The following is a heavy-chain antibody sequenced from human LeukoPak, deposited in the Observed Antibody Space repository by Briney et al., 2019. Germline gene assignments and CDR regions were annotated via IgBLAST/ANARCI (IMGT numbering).Heavy chain of an antibody. D-gene: IGHD6-13*01. CDR3: ARTANSSPRGWFDP. V-gene: IGHV1-69*13. CDR1: GGTFSSYA. CDR2: IIPIFGTA. J-gene: IGHJ5*02. Sequence: ASVKVSCKASGGTFSSYAISWVRQAPGQGLEWTGGIIPIFGTANYAQKFQGRVTITADESTSTAYMELSSLRSEDTAVYYCARTANSSPRGWFDPWGQGTLVTVSS.